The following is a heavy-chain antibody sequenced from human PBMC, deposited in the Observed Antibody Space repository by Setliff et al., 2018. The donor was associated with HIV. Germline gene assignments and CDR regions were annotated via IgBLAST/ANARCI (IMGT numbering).Heavy chain of an antibody. D-gene: IGHD3-9*01. CDR2: IYWDDDK. V-gene: IGHV2-5*02. Sequence: SGPTLVNPTQTLTLTCAFSGFSLRSSGVGVGWIRQPPGKALEWLALIYWDDDKRYSPSLKSRLTITKDTSKNHVVLTMTNMDPVDTATYYCAHTFLTGYYNTFDYWGQGVLVTVSS. J-gene: IGHJ4*02. CDR3: AHTFLTGYYNTFDY. CDR1: GFSLRSSGVG.